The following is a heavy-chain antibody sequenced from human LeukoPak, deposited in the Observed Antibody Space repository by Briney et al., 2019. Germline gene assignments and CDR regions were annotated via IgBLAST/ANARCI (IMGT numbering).Heavy chain of an antibody. D-gene: IGHD4-17*01. CDR1: GFXFSSHG. CDR3: SREDYGAFHI. CDR2: IWHDGSNK. Sequence: GRSLRLSCAASGFXFSSHGMHWVRQAPGKGLKWMAVIWHDGSNKYYADSVKGRFTISSDNSRNTVYLQMNSLRAEDTAVYYCSREDYGAFHIWGQGTMVTVSS. J-gene: IGHJ3*02. V-gene: IGHV3-33*01.